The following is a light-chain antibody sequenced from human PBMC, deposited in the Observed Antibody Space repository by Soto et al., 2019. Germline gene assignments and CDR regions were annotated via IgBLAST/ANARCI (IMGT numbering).Light chain of an antibody. V-gene: IGKV1-6*01. Sequence: AIQMTQSPSSLSASVGDRVTITCRASQGIRNDLDWYQQKPGKAPKLLIYGASNLQIGVPSRFIVSGSGTDFTLTISSLQPEDFSAYYCLQDYNYPWSFGQGTKVEIK. J-gene: IGKJ1*01. CDR1: QGIRND. CDR2: GAS. CDR3: LQDYNYPWS.